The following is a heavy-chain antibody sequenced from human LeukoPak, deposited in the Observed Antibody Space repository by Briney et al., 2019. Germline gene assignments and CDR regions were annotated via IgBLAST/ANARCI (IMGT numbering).Heavy chain of an antibody. J-gene: IGHJ4*02. CDR2: ISSSGSTI. Sequence: GWSLRLSCPASGFTFSDYYMSWIRQAPGKGLEWVSYISSSGSTIYYADSVKARFTISRDNAKNSLYLQMNSLRAEDTAVYYCARGRSVVVPAAIIGDYWGQGTLVTVSS. D-gene: IGHD2-2*02. V-gene: IGHV3-11*01. CDR1: GFTFSDYY. CDR3: ARGRSVVVPAAIIGDY.